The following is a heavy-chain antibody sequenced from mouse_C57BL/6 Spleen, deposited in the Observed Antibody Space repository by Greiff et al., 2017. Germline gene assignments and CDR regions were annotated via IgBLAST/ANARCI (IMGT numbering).Heavy chain of an antibody. CDR1: GFTFSSYA. Sequence: EVQLVESGGGLVKPGGSLKLSCAASGFTFSSYAMSWVRQTPEKRLEWVATISDGGSYTYYPDNVKGRFTISRDNAKNNPYLQMSHLKSEDTAMYYCARDRITIASFDYWGQGTTLTVSS. J-gene: IGHJ2*01. CDR3: ARDRITIASFDY. D-gene: IGHD2-12*01. V-gene: IGHV5-4*01. CDR2: ISDGGSYT.